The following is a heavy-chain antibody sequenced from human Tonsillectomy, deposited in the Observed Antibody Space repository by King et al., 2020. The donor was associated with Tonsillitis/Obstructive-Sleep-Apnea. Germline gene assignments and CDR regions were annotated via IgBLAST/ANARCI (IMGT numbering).Heavy chain of an antibody. D-gene: IGHD3-10*01. CDR3: AREGPGSGYFDY. CDR1: GFTFSNYG. Sequence: VQLVESGGGLVKPGGSLRVSCAASGFTFSNYGMNWVRQAPGKGLEWVSSISGSSDYIYYADSGKGRFTISRDNAKNSLNLQMNSLRDEDTAVYYCAREGPGSGYFDYWGQGTLVTVSS. J-gene: IGHJ4*02. V-gene: IGHV3-21*01. CDR2: ISGSSDYI.